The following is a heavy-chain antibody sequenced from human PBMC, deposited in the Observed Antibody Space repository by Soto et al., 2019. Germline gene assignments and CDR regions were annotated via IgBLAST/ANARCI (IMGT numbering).Heavy chain of an antibody. CDR1: GDSVSSNSDA. CDR3: ARDRGRSKSVP. J-gene: IGHJ5*02. V-gene: IGHV6-1*01. Sequence: QVQLQQSGPGLVKPSQTLSLTCAISGDSVSSNSDAWNWIRQSPSRGLEWLGRTDYRSKWYSDYAVSVQSRITINPYTYKNQFSLPLNYETPAETAVYYCARDRGRSKSVPWCQGILVTVSS. CDR2: TDYRSKWYS.